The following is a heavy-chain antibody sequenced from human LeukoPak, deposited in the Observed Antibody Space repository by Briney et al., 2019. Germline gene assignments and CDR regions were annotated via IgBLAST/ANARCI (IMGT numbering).Heavy chain of an antibody. J-gene: IGHJ4*02. CDR1: GGSISSGGYS. CDR2: IYYSGST. D-gene: IGHD3-10*01. V-gene: IGHV4-30-4*07. Sequence: SETLSLTCAVSGGSISSGGYSWSWIRQPPGKGLERIGYIYYSGSTYYNPSLKSRVTISVDTSKNQFSLKLSSVTAADTAVYYCAREISMGYFDYWGQGTLVTVSS. CDR3: AREISMGYFDY.